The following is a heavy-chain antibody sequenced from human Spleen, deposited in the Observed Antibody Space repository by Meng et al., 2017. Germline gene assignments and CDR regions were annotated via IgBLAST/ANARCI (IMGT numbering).Heavy chain of an antibody. Sequence: GESLKISCAASGFTFSTYWMSWVRQAPGKGLEWVANVKQDGSEKQHVDSVKGRFTISRDNAKNSLYLQMNSLRAEDTAVYYCARNKGGWFFDYWGQGTLVTVSS. CDR3: ARNKGGWFFDY. CDR1: GFTFSTYW. J-gene: IGHJ4*02. V-gene: IGHV3-7*01. D-gene: IGHD6-19*01. CDR2: VKQDGSEK.